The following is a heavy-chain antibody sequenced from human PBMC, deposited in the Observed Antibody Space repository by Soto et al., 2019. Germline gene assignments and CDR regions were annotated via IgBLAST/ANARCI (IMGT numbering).Heavy chain of an antibody. D-gene: IGHD3-3*01. CDR1: GFTFRTYT. CDR2: IRGFRPYT. Sequence: AGSLSLSCISSGFTFRTYTMNWVRQGPGTGLGGVSAIRGFRPYTIYAEPVTSRFTSSKETATNSRFLQMNRLRAEHTPLYYCARDRGYDPLDFYYTAMAIWGQGTTVPVS. J-gene: IGHJ6*02. V-gene: IGHV3-21*01. CDR3: ARDRGYDPLDFYYTAMAI.